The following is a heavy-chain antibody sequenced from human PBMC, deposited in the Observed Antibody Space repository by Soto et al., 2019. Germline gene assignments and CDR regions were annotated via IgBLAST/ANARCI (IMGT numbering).Heavy chain of an antibody. CDR3: ARSLGNHNSFDP. CDR2: INHSGST. CDR1: GGSFSGYY. J-gene: IGHJ5*02. V-gene: IGHV4-34*01. Sequence: PSETLSLTCAVYGGSFSGYYWSWIRQPPGKGLEWIGEINHSGSTNYNPSLKSRVTISVDTSKNQFSLKLSSVTAADTAVYYCARSLGNHNSFDPWGQGTLVTVSS. D-gene: IGHD1-1*01.